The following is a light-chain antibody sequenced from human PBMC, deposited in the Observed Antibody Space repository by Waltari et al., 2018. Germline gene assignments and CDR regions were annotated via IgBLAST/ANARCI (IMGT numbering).Light chain of an antibody. CDR3: QVWDSSSNAV. CDR2: RDN. Sequence: SFDLTQPLSVSVALGQTARLTCGGDNIGSRNVHWYQQKPGQAPVLAIYRDNNRPSGIPERFSGSNSGNPATLSISRAQAGDEADYFCQVWDSSSNAVFGGGTKLTVL. V-gene: IGLV3-9*01. J-gene: IGLJ2*01. CDR1: NIGSRN.